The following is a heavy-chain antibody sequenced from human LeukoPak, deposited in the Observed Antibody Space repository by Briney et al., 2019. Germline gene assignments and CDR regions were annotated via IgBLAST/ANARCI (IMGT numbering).Heavy chain of an antibody. CDR3: ARDGLGYCSGGSCYDYYYYMDV. CDR2: IIPIFGTA. J-gene: IGHJ6*03. D-gene: IGHD2-15*01. Sequence: RASVKVSCKASGYTFTSYYIHWVRQAPGQGLEWMGGIIPIFGTANYAQKFQGRVTITADKSTSTAYMELSSPRSEDTAVYYCARDGLGYCSGGSCYDYYYYMDVWGKGTTVTVSS. CDR1: GYTFTSYY. V-gene: IGHV1-69*06.